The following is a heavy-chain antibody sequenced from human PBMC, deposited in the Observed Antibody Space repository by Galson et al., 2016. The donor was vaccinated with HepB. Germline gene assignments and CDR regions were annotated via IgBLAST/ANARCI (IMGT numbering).Heavy chain of an antibody. Sequence: ETLSLACAVYGGSFSGYYWSWIRQPPGKGLEWIGEINHSGSTNYNPSLKSRVTISVDTSKNQFSLKLSSVTAADTAVYYCARGDNPDYGDYASAYYYMDVWGKGTTVTVSS. CDR2: INHSGST. CDR1: GGSFSGYY. J-gene: IGHJ6*03. D-gene: IGHD4-17*01. CDR3: ARGDNPDYGDYASAYYYMDV. V-gene: IGHV4-34*01.